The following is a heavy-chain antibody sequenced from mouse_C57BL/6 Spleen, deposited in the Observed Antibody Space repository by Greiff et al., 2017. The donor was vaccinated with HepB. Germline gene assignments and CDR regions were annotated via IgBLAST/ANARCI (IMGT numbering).Heavy chain of an antibody. CDR1: GYTFTDYY. CDR3: ARKRDYYGSSYQYYFDY. V-gene: IGHV1-26*01. J-gene: IGHJ2*01. Sequence: EVQLQQSGPELVKPGASVKISCKASGYTFTDYYMNWVKQSHGKSLEWIGDINPNNGGTSYNQKFKGKATLTVDKSSSTAYMELRSLTSEDSAVYYCARKRDYYGSSYQYYFDYWGQGTTLTVSS. D-gene: IGHD1-1*01. CDR2: INPNNGGT.